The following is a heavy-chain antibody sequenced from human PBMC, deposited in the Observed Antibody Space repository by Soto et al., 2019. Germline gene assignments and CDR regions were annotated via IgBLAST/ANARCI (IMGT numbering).Heavy chain of an antibody. V-gene: IGHV3-48*03. J-gene: IGHJ6*02. Sequence: PGGSLRLSCAASGFTFSSYEMNWVRQAPGKGLEWVSYISSSGSTIYYADSVKGRFTISRDNAKNSLYLQMNSLRAEDTAVYYCASTLGSESYYPSYYYGMDVWGQGTTVTVSS. D-gene: IGHD3-10*01. CDR2: ISSSGSTI. CDR3: ASTLGSESYYPSYYYGMDV. CDR1: GFTFSSYE.